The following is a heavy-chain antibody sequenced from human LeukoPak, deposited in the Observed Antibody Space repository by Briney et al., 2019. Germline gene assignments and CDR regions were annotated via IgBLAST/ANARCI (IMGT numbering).Heavy chain of an antibody. V-gene: IGHV4-59*01. CDR1: GGSISSNY. D-gene: IGHD6-19*01. Sequence: SETLSLTCTVSGGSISSNYWSWIRQPPGKGLEWIGYIYYSGSTNYNPSLKSRVTVSVDTSKNQFSLKLNSVTAADTAVYHCARSLSSAWYAYDYWGQGTLVTVSS. J-gene: IGHJ4*02. CDR3: ARSLSSAWYAYDY. CDR2: IYYSGST.